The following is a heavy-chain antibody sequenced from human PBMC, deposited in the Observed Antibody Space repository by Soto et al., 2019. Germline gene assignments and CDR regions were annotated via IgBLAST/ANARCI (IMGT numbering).Heavy chain of an antibody. CDR2: IIPLFGTT. Sequence: QVQLVQSGTEVKKPGSSAKVSCKASGGTFSNYVISWVRQAPGQGLEWMGGIIPLFGTTDYAKKFQGRIAITADESTTTVYMDLSSLRFEDTAVYFCKIDVGSGELSAVWGQGTTVIVSS. CDR3: KIDVGSGELSAV. V-gene: IGHV1-69*01. CDR1: GGTFSNYV. D-gene: IGHD3-10*01. J-gene: IGHJ6*02.